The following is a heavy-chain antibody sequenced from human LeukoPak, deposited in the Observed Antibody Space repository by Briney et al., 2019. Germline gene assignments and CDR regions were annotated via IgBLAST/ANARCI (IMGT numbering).Heavy chain of an antibody. V-gene: IGHV1-2*02. Sequence: ASVTVSCKASGYTFTGYYMHWVRQAPGQGLEWMGWINPNSGGTNYAQKFQGRVTMTRDTSISTAYMELSRLRSDDTAVYYCARVRDEYYDILTGYQFDYWGQGTLVTVSS. CDR1: GYTFTGYY. CDR3: ARVRDEYYDILTGYQFDY. J-gene: IGHJ4*02. D-gene: IGHD3-9*01. CDR2: INPNSGGT.